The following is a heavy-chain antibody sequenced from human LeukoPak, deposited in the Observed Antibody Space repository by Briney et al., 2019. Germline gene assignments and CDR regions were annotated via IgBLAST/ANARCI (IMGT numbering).Heavy chain of an antibody. D-gene: IGHD3-22*01. J-gene: IGHJ1*01. V-gene: IGHV1-8*02. CDR3: ARRQESYDSSGYQKPRAEYFQH. Sequence: GASVKVSCKASGYTFTDYYMHWVRQATGQGLEWMGWMNPNSGNTGYAQKFQGRVTMTRNTSTSTAYMELSSLRSEDTAVYYCARRQESYDSSGYQKPRAEYFQHWGQGTLVTVSS. CDR1: GYTFTDYY. CDR2: MNPNSGNT.